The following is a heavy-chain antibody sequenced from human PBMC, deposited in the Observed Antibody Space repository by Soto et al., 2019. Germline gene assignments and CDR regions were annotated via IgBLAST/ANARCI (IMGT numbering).Heavy chain of an antibody. V-gene: IGHV3-13*01. CDR1: GFTFSSYD. CDR2: IGTAGDT. Sequence: GGSLRLSCAASGFTFSSYDMHWVRQATGKGLEWVSAIGTAGDTYYPGSVKGRFTISRENAKNSLYLQMNSLRAGDTAVYYCARASVGYCSCGSCPGYYYYYYGMDVWGQGTTVTVSS. J-gene: IGHJ6*02. D-gene: IGHD2-15*01. CDR3: ARASVGYCSCGSCPGYYYYYYGMDV.